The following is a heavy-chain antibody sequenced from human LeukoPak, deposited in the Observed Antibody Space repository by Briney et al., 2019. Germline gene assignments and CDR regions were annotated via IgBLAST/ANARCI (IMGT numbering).Heavy chain of an antibody. D-gene: IGHD3-10*01. CDR1: GGTFSKYT. V-gene: IGHV1-69*05. CDR2: ITPLFGTA. Sequence: SVKVSCKASGGTFSKYTISWVRQRPGQGLEWMGGITPLFGTANYAQKFRGRVTLTRDTSTSTLYMELSSLRSEDTAIYYCAREWGPGSSWYFDFWGQGTLVTVSS. CDR3: AREWGPGSSWYFDF. J-gene: IGHJ4*02.